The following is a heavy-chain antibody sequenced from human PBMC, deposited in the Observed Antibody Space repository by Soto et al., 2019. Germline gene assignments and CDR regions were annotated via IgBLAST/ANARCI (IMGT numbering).Heavy chain of an antibody. Sequence: SETLSLTCAVYGGSFSGYYWSWIRQPPGKGLEWIGEINHSGSTNYNPSLKSRVTISVDTSKNQFSLKLSSVTAADTAVYYCGRRLGGYSNSYYYYYMDVWGKGTTVTVSS. J-gene: IGHJ6*03. D-gene: IGHD4-4*01. CDR3: GRRLGGYSNSYYYYYMDV. CDR2: INHSGST. CDR1: GGSFSGYY. V-gene: IGHV4-34*01.